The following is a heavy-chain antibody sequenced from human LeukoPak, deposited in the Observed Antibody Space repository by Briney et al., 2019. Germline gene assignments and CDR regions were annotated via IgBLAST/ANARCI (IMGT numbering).Heavy chain of an antibody. CDR1: GFTFSGYS. Sequence: WGTLRLSCAASGFTFSGYSMSWVRQAPGKGLEWVSAISGSGGSTYYADSVKGRFTISRDNSKNTLYLQMNSLRAEDTAVYYCAKSRGGSTSWAPVVRFDPWGQGTLVTVSS. D-gene: IGHD2-2*01. CDR2: ISGSGGST. V-gene: IGHV3-23*01. J-gene: IGHJ5*02. CDR3: AKSRGGSTSWAPVVRFDP.